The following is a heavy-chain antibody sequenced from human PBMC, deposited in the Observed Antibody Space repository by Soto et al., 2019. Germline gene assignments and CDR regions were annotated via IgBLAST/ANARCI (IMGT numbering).Heavy chain of an antibody. J-gene: IGHJ3*02. D-gene: IGHD6-19*01. CDR2: ISSSSSYI. V-gene: IGHV3-21*01. Sequence: GGSLRLSXAASGFTFSSYSMNWVRQAPGKGLEWVSSISSSSSYIYYADSVKGRFTISRDNAKNSLYLQMNSLRAEDTAVYYCARDMFPGSSGWYSGNAFDIWGQGTMVTVSS. CDR1: GFTFSSYS. CDR3: ARDMFPGSSGWYSGNAFDI.